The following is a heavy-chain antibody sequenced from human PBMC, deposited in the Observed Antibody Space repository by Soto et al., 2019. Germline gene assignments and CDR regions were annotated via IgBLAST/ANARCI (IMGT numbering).Heavy chain of an antibody. V-gene: IGHV1-69*08. J-gene: IGHJ5*02. CDR3: ARDDGDIVVVPAAKGNGFAP. CDR1: GGTFSSYT. CDR2: IIPILGIA. D-gene: IGHD2-2*01. Sequence: QVQLVQSGAEVKKPGSSVKVSCKASGGTFSSYTISWVRQAPGQGLEWMGRIIPILGIANYAQKFQGRVTIAADKSTSTAYMELSSLRAEDTAVYYCARDDGDIVVVPAAKGNGFAPWGQGTLVTVSS.